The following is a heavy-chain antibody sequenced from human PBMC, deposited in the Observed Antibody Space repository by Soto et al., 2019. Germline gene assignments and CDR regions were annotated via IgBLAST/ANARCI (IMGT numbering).Heavy chain of an antibody. CDR3: ARVSSKGKIAGLYYHYGMDV. J-gene: IGHJ6*02. CDR1: GYTFTSYG. V-gene: IGHV1-18*01. CDR2: ISAYNGNT. D-gene: IGHD2-15*01. Sequence: QVQLVQSGAEVKKPGASVKVSCKASGYTFTSYGISWVRQAPGQGLEWMGWISAYNGNTNYAQKLQGRVTMTTDTSTSTAYMELRSLRSDDTAVYYCARVSSKGKIAGLYYHYGMDVWGQGTTVTVSS.